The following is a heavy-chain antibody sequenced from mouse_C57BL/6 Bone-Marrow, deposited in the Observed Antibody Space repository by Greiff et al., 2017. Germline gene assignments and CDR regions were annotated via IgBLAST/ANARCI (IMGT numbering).Heavy chain of an antibody. CDR1: GYSITSGYY. CDR3: AKGYYGSSYGDY. CDR2: ISYDGSN. V-gene: IGHV3-6*01. D-gene: IGHD1-1*01. Sequence: EVKLLESGPGLVKPSQSLSLTCSVTGYSITSGYYWNWIRQFPGNKLEWMGYISYDGSNNYNPSLKNRISITRDTSKNQFFLKLNSVTTEDTATYYCAKGYYGSSYGDYWGQGTTLTVSS. J-gene: IGHJ2*01.